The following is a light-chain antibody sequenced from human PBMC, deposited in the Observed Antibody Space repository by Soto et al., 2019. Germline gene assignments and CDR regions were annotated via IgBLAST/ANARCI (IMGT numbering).Light chain of an antibody. CDR2: SSS. CDR3: QQSYSIPIT. V-gene: IGKV1-39*01. J-gene: IGKJ5*01. Sequence: DIQMTQSPSSLSASVGDRVTITCRASQSINRYLNWYQQKPGKAPKLLIYSSSTLQSGVSSTFSGSGSGTDFTLTISSLQPEDFATYYCQQSYSIPITFGQGTRMEIK. CDR1: QSINRY.